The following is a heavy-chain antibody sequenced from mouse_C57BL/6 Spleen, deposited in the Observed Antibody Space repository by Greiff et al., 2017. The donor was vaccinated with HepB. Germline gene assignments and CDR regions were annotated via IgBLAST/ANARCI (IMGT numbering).Heavy chain of an antibody. CDR1: GFTFTDYY. CDR3: ARYSQLGRDWYFDV. D-gene: IGHD4-1*02. Sequence: EVMLVESGGGLVQPGGSLSLSCAASGFTFTDYYMSWVRQPPGKALEWLGFIRNKANGYTTEYSASVKGRFTISRDNSQSILYLQMNALRAEDSATYYCARYSQLGRDWYFDVWGTGTTVTVSS. CDR2: IRNKANGYTT. V-gene: IGHV7-3*01. J-gene: IGHJ1*03.